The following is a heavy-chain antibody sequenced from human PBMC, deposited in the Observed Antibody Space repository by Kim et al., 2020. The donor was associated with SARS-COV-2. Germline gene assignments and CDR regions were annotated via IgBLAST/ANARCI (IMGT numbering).Heavy chain of an antibody. CDR3: ARGLHYDSSGYYGY. J-gene: IGHJ4*02. CDR1: GFTFSSYA. CDR2: ISYDGSNK. V-gene: IGHV3-30*04. Sequence: GGSLRLSCAASGFTFSSYAMHWVRQAPGKGLAWVAVISYDGSNKYYADSVKGRFTISRDNSKNTLYLQMNSLRAEDTAVYYCARGLHYDSSGYYGYWGQGTLVTVSS. D-gene: IGHD3-22*01.